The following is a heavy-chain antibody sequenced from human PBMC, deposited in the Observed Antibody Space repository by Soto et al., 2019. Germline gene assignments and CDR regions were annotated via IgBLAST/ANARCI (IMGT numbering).Heavy chain of an antibody. CDR1: GFAFSNFG. V-gene: IGHV3-33*04. CDR3: ARDPGQDEAMDY. CDR2: IWHNGKNK. Sequence: QVQVVESGGGVVQAGRSLRLSCATSGFAFSNFGMHWVRQVPGKGLEWVAVIWHNGKNKDYADYAKGRFTISRDNSKNILYLEMNSLRVEDTAIYYCARDPGQDEAMDYWGQGTLVTVSS. J-gene: IGHJ4*02.